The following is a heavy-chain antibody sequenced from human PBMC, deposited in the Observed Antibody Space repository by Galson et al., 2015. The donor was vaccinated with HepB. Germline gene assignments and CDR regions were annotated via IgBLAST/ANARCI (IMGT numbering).Heavy chain of an antibody. CDR3: AITGPLQCHFDY. V-gene: IGHV1-46*01. CDR1: GYTFTSYS. CDR2: INPSGGTT. D-gene: IGHD3-16*01. J-gene: IGHJ4*02. Sequence: SVKVSCKASGYTFTSYSIHWVRQAPGQGLEWMGIINPSGGTTTYAQKFQDRVTMTRDTSTSTVYMELSSLRSEDTAVYYCAITGPLQCHFDYWGQGTLVTVSS.